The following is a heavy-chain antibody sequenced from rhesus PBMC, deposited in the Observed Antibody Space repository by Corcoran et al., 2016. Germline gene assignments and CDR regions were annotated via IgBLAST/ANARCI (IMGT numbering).Heavy chain of an antibody. V-gene: IGHV4-160*01. Sequence: QVQLQESGPGLVKPSETLSLTCAVSGGSISSNYWSWFRQPSGQGLERIGRIYGSGGRTDYNPSLKSRVTISTDTSKNQFSLKLSSVTAADTAVYYCASTRGYSYSYGLDSWGQGVVVTVSS. CDR3: ASTRGYSYSYGLDS. J-gene: IGHJ6*01. D-gene: IGHD5-12*01. CDR2: IYGSGGRT. CDR1: GGSISSNY.